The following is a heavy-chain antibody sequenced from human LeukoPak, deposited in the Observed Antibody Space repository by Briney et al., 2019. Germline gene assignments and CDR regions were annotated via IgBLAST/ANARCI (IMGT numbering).Heavy chain of an antibody. CDR2: IYSGGDI. Sequence: GGSLRLSCAASGFTVSNNYMHWVRQAPGKGLEWVSVIYSGGDIYYADSVKGRFTISRDNSKNTLYLQMNSLRAENTAVYYCARDPGRSWSDWGQGTLVTVSS. CDR1: GFTVSNNY. V-gene: IGHV3-66*01. CDR3: ARDPGRSWSD. J-gene: IGHJ4*02.